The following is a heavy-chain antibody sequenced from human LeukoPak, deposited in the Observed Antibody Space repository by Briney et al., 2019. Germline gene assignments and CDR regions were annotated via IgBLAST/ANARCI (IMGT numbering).Heavy chain of an antibody. CDR3: ATRPAGNTWFGVFDY. J-gene: IGHJ4*02. Sequence: SATLSLTCAVSGASMTSHYWSWIRQSPGKGLEWIGYMFASGDSNYNPSLKSRVTMSLDTSRSQFSLKLSSVTAADTALYYCATRPAGNTWFGVFDYWSQGTLVTVSS. V-gene: IGHV4-59*11. CDR2: MFASGDS. CDR1: GASMTSHY. D-gene: IGHD3-10*01.